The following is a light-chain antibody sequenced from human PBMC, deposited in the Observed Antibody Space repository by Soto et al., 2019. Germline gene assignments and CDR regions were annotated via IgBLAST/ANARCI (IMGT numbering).Light chain of an antibody. Sequence: EIVSTQSPGTLALSPGERASLSCGASQTVGSTYVAWYQQKPGLAPRPPIYDACSRATAIPDRFSGSGSGTDFTLTISRLEPEDFAVYYCQHYGSSPWTFGQGTKVEL. CDR3: QHYGSSPWT. V-gene: IGKV3D-20*01. J-gene: IGKJ1*01. CDR2: DAC. CDR1: QTVGSTY.